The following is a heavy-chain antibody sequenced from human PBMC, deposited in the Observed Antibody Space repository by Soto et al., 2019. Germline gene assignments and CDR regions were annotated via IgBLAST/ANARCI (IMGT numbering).Heavy chain of an antibody. D-gene: IGHD6-13*01. CDR3: ARQPFHSSSLDY. V-gene: IGHV3-33*01. Sequence: QVQLVESGGGVVQPGRSLRLSCAASGFTFSSYGMHWVRQAPGKGLEWVAVIWYDGSNKHYADSVKGRFTISRDNSKNTLYLQMNSLRAEDTAVYYCARQPFHSSSLDYWGQGTLVTVSS. J-gene: IGHJ4*02. CDR2: IWYDGSNK. CDR1: GFTFSSYG.